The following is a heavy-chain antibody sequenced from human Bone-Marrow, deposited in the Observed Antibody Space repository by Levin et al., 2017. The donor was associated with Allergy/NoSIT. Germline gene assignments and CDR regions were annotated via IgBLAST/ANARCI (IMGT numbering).Heavy chain of an antibody. Sequence: PGGSLRLSCAASGFTFSSYAMSWVRQAPGKGLEWVSAISGSGGSTYYADSVKGRFTISRDNSKNTLYLQMNSLRAEDTAVYYCAKDEATVVVVAAGAFDSWGQGTMVTVSS. CDR2: ISGSGGST. CDR3: AKDEATVVVVAAGAFDS. CDR1: GFTFSSYA. D-gene: IGHD2-15*01. V-gene: IGHV3-23*01. J-gene: IGHJ3*02.